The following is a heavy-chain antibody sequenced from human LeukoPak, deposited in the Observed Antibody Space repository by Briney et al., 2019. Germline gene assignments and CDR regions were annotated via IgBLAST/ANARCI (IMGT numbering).Heavy chain of an antibody. D-gene: IGHD3-10*01. CDR1: GFTFSSYG. J-gene: IGHJ6*02. CDR2: ITYDGYYR. V-gene: IGHV3-30*18. CDR3: AKDLISMVRGSPMDV. Sequence: GGSLRLSCAASGFTFSSYGMHWVRQAPGKGLEWVALITYDGYYRYYADSVKGRFTISRDNSKNMYLQMNSLRAEDTAVYYCAKDLISMVRGSPMDVWGQGTTVTVSS.